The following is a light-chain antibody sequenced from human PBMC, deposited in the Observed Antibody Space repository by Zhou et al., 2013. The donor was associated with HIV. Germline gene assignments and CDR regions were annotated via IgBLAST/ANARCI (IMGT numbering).Light chain of an antibody. CDR3: MQALQTPRT. J-gene: IGKJ1*01. CDR1: QSLVYSDGNTY. Sequence: DVVMTQSPLSLPVTLGQPASISCRSSQSLVYSDGNTYLNWFQQRPGQSPRRLIYKVSNRDSGVPDRFSGSGSGTDFTLKISRVEAGDVGVYYCMQALQTPRTFGQGTRVDIK. V-gene: IGKV2-30*01. CDR2: KVS.